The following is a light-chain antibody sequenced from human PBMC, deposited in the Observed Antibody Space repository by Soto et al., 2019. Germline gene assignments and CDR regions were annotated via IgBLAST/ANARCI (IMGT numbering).Light chain of an antibody. CDR3: SSYTSSSNYWV. CDR1: SSDVGGYNY. CDR2: DVS. Sequence: QSALTQPASVSGSPGQSITISCTGTSSDVGGYNYVSWYQQHPGKAPKLMIYDVSNRPSGVSNRFSGPKSGNTASLTISGLQAEDEADYYCSSYTSSSNYWVFGGGTKLTVL. J-gene: IGLJ3*02. V-gene: IGLV2-14*01.